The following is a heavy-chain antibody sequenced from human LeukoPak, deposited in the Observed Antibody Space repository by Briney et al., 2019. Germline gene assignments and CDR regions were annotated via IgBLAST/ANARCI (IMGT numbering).Heavy chain of an antibody. Sequence: PGGSLRLSCAASGFTFSSYAMSWVRQAPGKGLEWVSAISGSGGSTYYADSVKGRFTISRDNSKSTLYLQMNSLRAEDTAVYYCAKDNGEGYCSRTSCYWAMDVWGKGTTVTVSS. D-gene: IGHD2-2*01. J-gene: IGHJ6*03. CDR2: ISGSGGST. CDR3: AKDNGEGYCSRTSCYWAMDV. CDR1: GFTFSSYA. V-gene: IGHV3-23*01.